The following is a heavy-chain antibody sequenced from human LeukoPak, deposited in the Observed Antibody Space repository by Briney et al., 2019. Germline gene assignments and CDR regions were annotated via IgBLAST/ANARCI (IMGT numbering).Heavy chain of an antibody. D-gene: IGHD3-10*01. Sequence: GGSLRLSCAASGFTFNKCAMSWVRQAPGKGLAWVSTIGGSGDSTYYADSVKGRFTISRDNSNNTVFLQMSSLRAEDTAVYYCAKGSSSYGSGRYFGTDVWGQGTTVIVSS. J-gene: IGHJ6*02. CDR1: GFTFNKCA. CDR3: AKGSSSYGSGRYFGTDV. CDR2: IGGSGDST. V-gene: IGHV3-23*01.